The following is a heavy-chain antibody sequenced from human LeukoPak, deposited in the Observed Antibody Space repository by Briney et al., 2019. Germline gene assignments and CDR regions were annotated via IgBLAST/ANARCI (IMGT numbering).Heavy chain of an antibody. CDR3: ARDSDWLLFDY. D-gene: IGHD3-9*01. Sequence: GGSLTPSCAASGFTFSAYWMHWVRQVPGKGLVWVSRIHREGTTTIYADSVKGRFTISRDNGKNTLYLHMNSLRADDTAVYYCARDSDWLLFDYWGQGTLVTVSS. CDR2: IHREGTTT. V-gene: IGHV3-74*01. J-gene: IGHJ4*02. CDR1: GFTFSAYW.